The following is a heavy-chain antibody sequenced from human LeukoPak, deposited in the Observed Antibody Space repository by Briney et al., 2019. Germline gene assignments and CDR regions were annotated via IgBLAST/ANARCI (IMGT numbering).Heavy chain of an antibody. J-gene: IGHJ4*02. V-gene: IGHV3-23*01. CDR2: ISGSGGST. CDR3: AKGIVGATTADC. Sequence: GGSLRLSCAASGFTFSSYAMHWVRQAPGKGLEWVSAISGSGGSTYYADSVKGRFTISRDNSKNTLYLQMNSLRAEDTAVYYCAKGIVGATTADCWGQGTLVTVSS. CDR1: GFTFSSYA. D-gene: IGHD1-26*01.